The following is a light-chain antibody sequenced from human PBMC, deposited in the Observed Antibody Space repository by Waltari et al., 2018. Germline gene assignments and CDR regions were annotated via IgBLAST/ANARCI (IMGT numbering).Light chain of an antibody. J-gene: IGLJ2*01. CDR3: SSYTSSNTVSVI. CDR2: EGF. CDR1: DNDIGDYDF. Sequence: QSALTQPASVSGSPGQSITISCTGTDNDIGDYDFVSWYQQYPGAAPTPIISEGFNRPSGVSIRFSGSKAGNTASLTISGLQAEDQADYYCSSYTSSNTVSVIFGGGTKVIVL. V-gene: IGLV2-14*01.